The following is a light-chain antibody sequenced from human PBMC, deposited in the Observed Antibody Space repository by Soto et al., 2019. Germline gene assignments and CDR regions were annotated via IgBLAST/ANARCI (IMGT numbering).Light chain of an antibody. Sequence: EIQMTQSPCSLSSSAGERATLSCRASQDVDTKYLAWYQFKPGQAPRIIIFGASVWATGIPDRFSGSGSGTDFTLTISSLQPEDFATYYCQQANSLPITFGQGTRLEIK. J-gene: IGKJ5*01. CDR2: GAS. CDR3: QQANSLPIT. V-gene: IGKV3D-7*01. CDR1: QDVDTKY.